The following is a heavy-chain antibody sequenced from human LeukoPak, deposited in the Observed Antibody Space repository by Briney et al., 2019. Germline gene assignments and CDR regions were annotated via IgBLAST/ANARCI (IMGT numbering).Heavy chain of an antibody. Sequence: PGGSLRLSCAASGFTFSSYSMNWVRQAPGKGLEWVSSISSSSSYIYYADSVKGRFTISRDNAKNSLYLQMNSLRAEDTAVYYCAREPIVVVVAATLGHSWGQGTLVTTSS. V-gene: IGHV3-21*01. CDR3: AREPIVVVVAATLGHS. CDR2: ISSSSSYI. J-gene: IGHJ4*02. CDR1: GFTFSSYS. D-gene: IGHD2-15*01.